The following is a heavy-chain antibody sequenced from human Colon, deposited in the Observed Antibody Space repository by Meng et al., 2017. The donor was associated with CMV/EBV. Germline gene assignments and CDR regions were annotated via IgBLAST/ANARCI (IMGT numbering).Heavy chain of an antibody. CDR2: IYSSGST. V-gene: IGHV3-66*02. J-gene: IGHJ4*02. CDR1: EFTVSGNY. D-gene: IGHD4-17*01. CDR3: AKGSHGDIDY. Sequence: GESLKISCAASEFTVSGNYMSWVRRAPGKGLEWVSVIYSSGSTYYADSVKDRFTIARDDSKNTLYLQMNSLRADDTAVYYCAKGSHGDIDYWGQGTLVTVSS.